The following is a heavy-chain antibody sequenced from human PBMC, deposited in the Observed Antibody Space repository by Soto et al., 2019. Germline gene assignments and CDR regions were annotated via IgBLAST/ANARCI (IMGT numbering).Heavy chain of an antibody. V-gene: IGHV1-69*13. CDR3: AVYGDYGKFDY. Sequence: SVKVSCKASGGTFSSYAISWVRQAPGQGLEWMGGIIPIFGTANYAQKFQGRATITADESTSTAYMELSSLRSEDTAVYYCAVYGDYGKFDYWGQGTLVTVSS. CDR1: GGTFSSYA. CDR2: IIPIFGTA. D-gene: IGHD4-17*01. J-gene: IGHJ4*02.